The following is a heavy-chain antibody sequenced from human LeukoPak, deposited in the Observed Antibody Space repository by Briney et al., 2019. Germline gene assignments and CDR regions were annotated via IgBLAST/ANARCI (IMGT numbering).Heavy chain of an antibody. J-gene: IGHJ4*02. D-gene: IGHD1-14*01. Sequence: SQTLSLTCAVSGGSISSGGYSWSWIRQPPGKGLEWIGYIYHSGSTYYNPSLKSRVTISVDRSKNQFSLKLSSVTAADTAVYYCARVTPPGAGPHSFDYWGQGTLVPVSS. CDR3: ARVTPPGAGPHSFDY. CDR2: IYHSGST. V-gene: IGHV4-30-2*01. CDR1: GGSISSGGYS.